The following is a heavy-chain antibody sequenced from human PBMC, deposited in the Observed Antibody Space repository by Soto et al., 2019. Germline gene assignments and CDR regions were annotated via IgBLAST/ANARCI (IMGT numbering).Heavy chain of an antibody. CDR2: INHSGST. J-gene: IGHJ6*02. CDR3: ARGGYDHRGYYYYYGMDV. D-gene: IGHD5-12*01. V-gene: IGHV4-34*01. CDR1: GGSFSGYY. Sequence: QVQLQQWGAGLLKPSETLSLTCAVYGGSFSGYYWSWIRQPPGKGLEWIGEINHSGSTNYNPCLKSRVTISVDTSKNQFSLELSSVTAADTAVYYCARGGYDHRGYYYYYGMDVWGQGTTVTVSS.